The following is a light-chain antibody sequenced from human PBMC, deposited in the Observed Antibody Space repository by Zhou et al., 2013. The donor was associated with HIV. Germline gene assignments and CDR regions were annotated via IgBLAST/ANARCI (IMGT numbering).Light chain of an antibody. CDR2: GAS. Sequence: IVLTQSPGTLSLSPGERATLSCRASQTIPSSHLAWYQQKPGQAPRLLIYGASSRATGIPGRFSGYMSAATDFTLTISRLEPRRFSSLFCQHYGDSQFTFGRGTKWRSN. J-gene: IGKJ3*01. V-gene: IGKV3-20*01. CDR3: QHYGDSQFT. CDR1: QTIPSSH.